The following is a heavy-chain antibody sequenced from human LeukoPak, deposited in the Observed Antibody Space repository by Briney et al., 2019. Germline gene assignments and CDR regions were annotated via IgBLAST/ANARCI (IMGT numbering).Heavy chain of an antibody. CDR2: IYPGDSDT. D-gene: IGHD3-10*01. Sequence: GESLKISCQGSGYSFTNYWIGWARQMPGKGLEWMGIIYPGDSDTRYSPSFQGQVTISADKSISTAYLQWSSLKASDTAMYYCARRITQRGEFDPWGQGTLVTVS. V-gene: IGHV5-51*01. J-gene: IGHJ5*02. CDR1: GYSFTNYW. CDR3: ARRITQRGEFDP.